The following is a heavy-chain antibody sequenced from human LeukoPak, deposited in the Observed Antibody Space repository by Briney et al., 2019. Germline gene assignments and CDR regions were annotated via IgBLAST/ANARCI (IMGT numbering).Heavy chain of an antibody. CDR1: GFTFSSYS. CDR3: ARDSQYGYDYVWGSYRYIKYYYCYMDV. CDR2: ISSSSSYI. D-gene: IGHD3-16*02. V-gene: IGHV3-21*01. J-gene: IGHJ6*03. Sequence: SGGSLRLSCAASGFTFSSYSMNWVRQAPGKGLEWVSSISSSSSYIYYADSVKGRFTISRDNAKNSLYLQMNSLRAEDTAVYYCARDSQYGYDYVWGSYRYIKYYYCYMDVWGKGTTVTVSS.